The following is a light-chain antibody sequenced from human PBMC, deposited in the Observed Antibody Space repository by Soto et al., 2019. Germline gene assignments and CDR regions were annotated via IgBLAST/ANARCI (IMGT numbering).Light chain of an antibody. J-gene: IGKJ1*01. V-gene: IGKV3-11*01. CDR3: QVRDVWPS. CDR2: DAS. CDR1: QSVSTS. Sequence: IVLTQSPVTLAVSPGESAVLSCRASQSVSTSLAWNQHKPGQAPRLFIYDASKRAPGIPARFTGSGSGAHFTLTISSLEPEDIAVYYCQVRDVWPSFGQGTKVEIK.